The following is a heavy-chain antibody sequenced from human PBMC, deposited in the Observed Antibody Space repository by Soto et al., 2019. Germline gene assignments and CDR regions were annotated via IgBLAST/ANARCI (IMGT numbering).Heavy chain of an antibody. Sequence: QVQLVQSGAEVKKPGSSVKVSCKASGGTFSSYTINWVRQAPGQGLEWMGRIIPILGIANYAQKFQGRVTITADKSTRTAYMELSSLRSEDTAVYYCAREYYDILTGSYNWFDPWGQGTLVTVSS. J-gene: IGHJ5*02. CDR2: IIPILGIA. CDR1: GGTFSSYT. D-gene: IGHD3-9*01. V-gene: IGHV1-69*08. CDR3: AREYYDILTGSYNWFDP.